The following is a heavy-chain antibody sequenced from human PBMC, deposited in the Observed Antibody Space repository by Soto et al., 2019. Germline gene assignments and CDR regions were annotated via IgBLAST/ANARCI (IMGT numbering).Heavy chain of an antibody. J-gene: IGHJ6*02. CDR2: IIPIFGTA. V-gene: IGHV1-69*13. D-gene: IGHD3-3*01. CDR1: GGTFSSYA. Sequence: GASVKVSCKASGGTFSSYAISWVRQAPGQGLEWMGGIIPIFGTANYAQKFQGRVTITADESTSTAYIELSSLRSEDTAVYYCALRITIFGVVRRYGMDVWGQGTTVTVSS. CDR3: ALRITIFGVVRRYGMDV.